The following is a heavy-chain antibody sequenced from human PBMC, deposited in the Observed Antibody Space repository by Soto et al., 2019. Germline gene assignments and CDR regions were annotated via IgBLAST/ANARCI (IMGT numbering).Heavy chain of an antibody. J-gene: IGHJ6*02. CDR3: ARVSSSIVVVPDYGMDV. D-gene: IGHD2-15*01. V-gene: IGHV1-18*04. CDR2: ISGKNGNT. CDR1: GYTFISHG. Sequence: QVQLVQSVVEVKKPGASVKVSCKASGYTFISHGISWVRQAPGQGLESMGWISGKNGNTNYAQKLQGRVTLTTDTSTSTAYMELRSLRSDDTAVYYCARVSSSIVVVPDYGMDVWGQGTTVTVSS.